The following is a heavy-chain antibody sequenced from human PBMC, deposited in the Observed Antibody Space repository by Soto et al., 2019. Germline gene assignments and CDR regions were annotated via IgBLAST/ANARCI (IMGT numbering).Heavy chain of an antibody. V-gene: IGHV3-74*01. CDR3: ASGGSSLTFDS. Sequence: EVQLVESGGGLVQPGGSLRLSCAASGFTFRSYWMQWVRQAPGKGLVWVSWINSDGSSTSYADSAKGRFTISRDNAKNTLYLQMNSLRAEDTAVYYCASGGSSLTFDSWGQGTLVTVSS. CDR2: INSDGSST. CDR1: GFTFRSYW. D-gene: IGHD6-6*01. J-gene: IGHJ4*02.